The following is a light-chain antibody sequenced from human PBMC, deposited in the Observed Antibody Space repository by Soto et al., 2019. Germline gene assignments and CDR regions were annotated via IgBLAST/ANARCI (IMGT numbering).Light chain of an antibody. J-gene: IGKJ3*01. CDR1: QSVNSNY. V-gene: IGKV3-20*01. CDR2: GAS. CDR3: QHYVNSPL. Sequence: EIVLTQSPGTLSLSPGERATLSCRASQSVNSNYLVWYQQKPGQAPRLLIYGASTRAAGITDRFSGSGSGTEFTLTISRLEPEDFAVYYCQHYVNSPLFGPGTKVDIK.